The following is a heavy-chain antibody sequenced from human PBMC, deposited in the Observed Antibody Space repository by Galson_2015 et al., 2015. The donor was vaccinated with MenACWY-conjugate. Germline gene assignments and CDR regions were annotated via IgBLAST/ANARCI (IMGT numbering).Heavy chain of an antibody. Sequence: SVKVSCKASEYTFTSYVMQWVRQAPGQGLEWMGWISGGNGNTKYAQKFQGRVTITRDTSASTAYMELSSLTSEDTAVYYCARAGWLDYWGQGTLVTVSS. D-gene: IGHD6-19*01. CDR3: ARAGWLDY. CDR2: ISGGNGNT. J-gene: IGHJ4*02. CDR1: EYTFTSYV. V-gene: IGHV1-3*01.